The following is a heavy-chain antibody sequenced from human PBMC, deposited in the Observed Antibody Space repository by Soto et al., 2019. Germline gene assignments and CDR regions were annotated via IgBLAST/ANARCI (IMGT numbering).Heavy chain of an antibody. CDR2: ISGSGGST. D-gene: IGHD3-3*01. J-gene: IGHJ5*02. Sequence: EVQLLESGGGLVQPGGSLRLSCAASGFTFSSYAMSWVRQAPGKGLEWVSAISGSGGSTYYADSVKGRFTISRDNSKNTLYLQMNSLRAEDTAVYYCAKKWELYDFWSGKTIWFDPWGQGTLVTVSS. V-gene: IGHV3-23*01. CDR3: AKKWELYDFWSGKTIWFDP. CDR1: GFTFSSYA.